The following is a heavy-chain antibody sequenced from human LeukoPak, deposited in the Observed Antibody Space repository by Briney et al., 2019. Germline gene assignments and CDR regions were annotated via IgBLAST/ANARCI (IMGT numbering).Heavy chain of an antibody. D-gene: IGHD3-22*01. J-gene: IGHJ3*02. CDR1: GGSFSGYY. CDR3: ARHRSVWYYDSSGHLHRAFDI. V-gene: IGHV4-34*01. Sequence: SETLSLTCAVDGGSFSGYYWSWIRHPPGKGLEGIVEINHSGGTNYNPSLKSRGTISVDTSKNQFSLKLSSLPAADTAVYYCARHRSVWYYDSSGHLHRAFDIWGQGTLVTVSS. CDR2: INHSGGT.